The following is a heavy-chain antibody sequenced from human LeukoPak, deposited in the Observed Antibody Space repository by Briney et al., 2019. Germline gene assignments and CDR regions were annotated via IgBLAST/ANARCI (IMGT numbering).Heavy chain of an antibody. D-gene: IGHD6-19*01. CDR2: IIPILGIA. CDR1: GGTFSSYA. CDR3: ARDHTVGYSSGWYPRGAFDI. V-gene: IGHV1-69*04. J-gene: IGHJ3*02. Sequence: SVKVSCKASGGTFSSYAISWVRQAPGQGLEWMGRIIPILGIADYAQKFQGRVTITADKSTSTAYMELSSLRSEDTAVYYCARDHTVGYSSGWYPRGAFDIWGQGTMVTVSS.